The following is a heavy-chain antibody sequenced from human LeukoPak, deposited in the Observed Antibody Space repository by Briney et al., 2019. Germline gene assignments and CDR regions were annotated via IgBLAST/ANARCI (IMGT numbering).Heavy chain of an antibody. V-gene: IGHV4-31*11. D-gene: IGHD5-18*01. CDR1: GGSFSGYY. CDR2: IYYSGST. Sequence: PSETLSLTCAVYGGSFSGYYWSWIRQHPGKGLEWIGYIYYSGSTYYNPSLKSRVTISVDTSKNQFSLKLSSVTAADTAVYYCARVKVDTAMGPRMDVWGQGTTVTVSS. CDR3: ARVKVDTAMGPRMDV. J-gene: IGHJ6*02.